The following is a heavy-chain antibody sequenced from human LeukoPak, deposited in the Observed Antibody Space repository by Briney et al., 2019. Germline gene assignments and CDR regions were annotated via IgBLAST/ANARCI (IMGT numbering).Heavy chain of an antibody. V-gene: IGHV3-43D*04. J-gene: IGHJ6*03. CDR1: GFTFDDYA. D-gene: IGHD6-19*01. CDR3: AKDGTYRSGWYRYYYSYMDV. CDR2: MSWDGGST. Sequence: GGSLRLSCAASGFTFDDYAMHWVRQAPGKGLEWVSLMSWDGGSTYYADSVKGRFTISRDNSKNSLYLQMNTLRAEDTALYYCAKDGTYRSGWYRYYYSYMDVWGKGTTVTLSS.